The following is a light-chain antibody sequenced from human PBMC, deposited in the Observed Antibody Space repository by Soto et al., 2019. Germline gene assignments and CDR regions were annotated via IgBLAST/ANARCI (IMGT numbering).Light chain of an antibody. V-gene: IGKV3-15*01. Sequence: EIVMMQSPATLSVSPGGRATLSCRASQRIRGTLAWYQQKPGQAPRPLIYGASTRATSFPARFSGSGSGTEFTLTISSLQSEDFAVYFCQQYNKWPITFGQGTRLE. CDR1: QRIRGT. J-gene: IGKJ5*01. CDR2: GAS. CDR3: QQYNKWPIT.